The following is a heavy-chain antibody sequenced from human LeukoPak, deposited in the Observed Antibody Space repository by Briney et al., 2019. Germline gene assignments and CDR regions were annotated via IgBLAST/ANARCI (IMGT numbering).Heavy chain of an antibody. CDR1: GGTFSSYA. V-gene: IGHV1-69*13. Sequence: GASVKVSCKASGGTFSSYAISWVRQAPGQGLEWMGGIIPIFGTANYAQKFQGRVTITADESTSTAYMELSSLRSEDTAVYYCARVEVHYDILTGYQGKYYFDYWGQGTLVTVSS. D-gene: IGHD3-9*01. CDR2: IIPIFGTA. J-gene: IGHJ4*02. CDR3: ARVEVHYDILTGYQGKYYFDY.